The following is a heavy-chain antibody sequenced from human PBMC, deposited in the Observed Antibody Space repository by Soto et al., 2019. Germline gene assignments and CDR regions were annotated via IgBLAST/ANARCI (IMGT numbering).Heavy chain of an antibody. CDR1: GGSFSGYY. V-gene: IGHV4-34*01. Sequence: SETLSLTCAVYGGSFSGYYWSWIRQPPGTGLEWIGSIYYSGSTYYNPSLKSRVTISVDTSKNQFSLKLSSVTAADTAVYYCASEYSSSSGYGMDVWGQGTTVTVSS. J-gene: IGHJ6*02. CDR2: IYYSGST. D-gene: IGHD6-6*01. CDR3: ASEYSSSSGYGMDV.